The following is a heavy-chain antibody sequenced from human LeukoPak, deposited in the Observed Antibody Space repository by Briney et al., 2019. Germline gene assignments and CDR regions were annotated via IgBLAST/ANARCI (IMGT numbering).Heavy chain of an antibody. CDR3: ARAVDTAMVTTYYMDV. D-gene: IGHD5-18*01. V-gene: IGHV3-66*02. Sequence: PGGSLRLSCAASGFTVSSNYMSWVRQAPGKGLEWVSVIYSGGSTYYADSVKGRFTTYRDNTKNTLYLQMNSLRAEDTAVYYCARAVDTAMVTTYYMDVWGKGTTVTVSS. CDR1: GFTVSSNY. CDR2: IYSGGST. J-gene: IGHJ6*03.